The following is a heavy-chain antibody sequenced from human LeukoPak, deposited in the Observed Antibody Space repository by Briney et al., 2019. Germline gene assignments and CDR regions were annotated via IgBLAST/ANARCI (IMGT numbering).Heavy chain of an antibody. V-gene: IGHV3-7*01. D-gene: IGHD6-13*01. Sequence: GGSLRLSCAASGFTFSSYWMSWVRQAPGKGLEWVANIKQDGSEKYYVDSVKGRFTISRDNAKNSLYLQMNSLRAEDTAVYYCARGYSSSWYGSIFDYWGQGTLVTVSS. J-gene: IGHJ4*02. CDR2: IKQDGSEK. CDR3: ARGYSSSWYGSIFDY. CDR1: GFTFSSYW.